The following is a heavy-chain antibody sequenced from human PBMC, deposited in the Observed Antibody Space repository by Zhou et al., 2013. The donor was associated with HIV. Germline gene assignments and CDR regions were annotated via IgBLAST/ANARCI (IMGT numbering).Heavy chain of an antibody. CDR1: GYTFSAYY. J-gene: IGHJ4*02. Sequence: QGHLVQSGAEVKNPGASVKVSCKASGYTFSAYYMHWVRRAPGQGLEWMACVNPNTGATHYAQSFKGRVTVTSYTSISTTYMKLTNLRSDDTAVYYCARDKNPTVFDFWGQGTLVTVSS. V-gene: IGHV1-2*02. CDR3: ARDKNPTVFDF. CDR2: VNPNTGAT.